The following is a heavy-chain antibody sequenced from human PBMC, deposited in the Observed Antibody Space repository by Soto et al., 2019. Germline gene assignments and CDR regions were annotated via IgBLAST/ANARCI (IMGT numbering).Heavy chain of an antibody. Sequence: KTSETLSLTCTVSGGSISSSSYYWGWIRQPPGKGLEWIGSIYYSGSTYYNPSLKSRVTISVDTSKNQFSLKLSSVTAADTAVYYCARHPSGSGWYYFDYWGQGTLVTVSS. CDR1: GGSISSSSYY. CDR2: IYYSGST. J-gene: IGHJ4*02. V-gene: IGHV4-39*01. CDR3: ARHPSGSGWYYFDY. D-gene: IGHD6-19*01.